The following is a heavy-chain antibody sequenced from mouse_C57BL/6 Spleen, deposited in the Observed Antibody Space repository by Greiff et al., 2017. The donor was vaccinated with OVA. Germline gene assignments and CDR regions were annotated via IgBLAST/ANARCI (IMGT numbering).Heavy chain of an antibody. J-gene: IGHJ2*01. D-gene: IGHD2-2*01. CDR1: GYSITSGYD. Sequence: EVKLVESGPGMVKPSQSLSLTCTVTGYSITSGYDWHWIRHFPGNKLEWMGYISYSGSTNYNPSLKSRISITHDTSKNHFFLKLNSVTTEDTATYYCASMVTTTRGYYFDYWGQGTTLTVSS. V-gene: IGHV3-1*01. CDR2: ISYSGST. CDR3: ASMVTTTRGYYFDY.